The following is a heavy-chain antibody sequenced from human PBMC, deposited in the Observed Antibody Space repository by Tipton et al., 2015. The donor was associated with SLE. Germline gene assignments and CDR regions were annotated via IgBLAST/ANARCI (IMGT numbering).Heavy chain of an antibody. D-gene: IGHD6-13*01. CDR3: ARGGAAAAYYFGMDV. CDR2: MYNGGST. J-gene: IGHJ6*02. Sequence: TLSLTCSVSGGFISSHYWSWIRQPPGKGLEWIGYMYNGGSTLYNPSLKSRVSISVDTSKNQFSLKLNSVTAADTAVYYCARGGAAAAYYFGMDVWGQGTTVIVSS. CDR1: GGFISSHY. V-gene: IGHV4-59*11.